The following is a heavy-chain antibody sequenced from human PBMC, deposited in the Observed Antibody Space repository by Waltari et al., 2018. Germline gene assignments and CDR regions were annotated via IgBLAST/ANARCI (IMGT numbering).Heavy chain of an antibody. Sequence: QVHLVQSGAEVKKSGASVKVSCEASGYSFGGYYLYWVRQAPVQGLEWMAVIKPTNGVTNYAQKFQGRCTMTRDTSINSVYMDLSRLRSDDTAVYFCARGLGGSSPFDYWGRGTLVTVSS. CDR3: ARGLGGSSPFDY. D-gene: IGHD3-16*01. CDR1: GYSFGGYY. V-gene: IGHV1-2*02. J-gene: IGHJ4*02. CDR2: IKPTNGVT.